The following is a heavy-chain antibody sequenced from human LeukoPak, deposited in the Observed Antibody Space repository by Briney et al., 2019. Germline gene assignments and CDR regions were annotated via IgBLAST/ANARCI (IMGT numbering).Heavy chain of an antibody. CDR3: ARRDGYNAPLHY. Sequence: PSQTLSLTCTVSGGSISSGGYYWSWIRQHPGKGLEWIGYIYYSGSTYYNPSLKSRVTISVDTSKNQSSLKLSSVTAADTAVYYCARRDGYNAPLHYWGQGTPVTVSS. D-gene: IGHD5-24*01. CDR2: IYYSGST. V-gene: IGHV4-31*03. J-gene: IGHJ4*02. CDR1: GGSISSGGYY.